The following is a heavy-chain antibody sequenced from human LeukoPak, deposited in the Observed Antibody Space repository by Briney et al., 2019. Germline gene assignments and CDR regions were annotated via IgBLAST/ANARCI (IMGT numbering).Heavy chain of an antibody. CDR1: GFTFSNAL. D-gene: IGHD3-10*01. CDR3: TTAVVRGVFDY. V-gene: IGHV3-15*01. CDR2: IKSKTDGGTT. Sequence: PGGSLRLSCAASGFTFSNALMSWVRQAPGKGLEWVGRIKSKTDGGTTDYAAPVKGRFTISRDDSKNTLYLQMNSLKTEDTAVYYCTTAVVRGVFDYWGQGTLVTVSS. J-gene: IGHJ4*02.